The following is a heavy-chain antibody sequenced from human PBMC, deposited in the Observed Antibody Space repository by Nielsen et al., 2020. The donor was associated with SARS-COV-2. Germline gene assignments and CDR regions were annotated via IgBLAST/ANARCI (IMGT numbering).Heavy chain of an antibody. CDR3: AKDTTLGIVVVPAAIRYYYYGMDV. V-gene: IGHV3-30*18. J-gene: IGHJ6*02. Sequence: GESLKISCAASGFTFSSYAMSWVRQAPGKGLEWVAVISYDGSNKYYADSVKGRFTISRDNSKNTLYLQMNSLRAEDTAVYYCAKDTTLGIVVVPAAIRYYYYGMDVWGQGTTVTVSS. CDR2: ISYDGSNK. CDR1: GFTFSSYA. D-gene: IGHD2-2*02.